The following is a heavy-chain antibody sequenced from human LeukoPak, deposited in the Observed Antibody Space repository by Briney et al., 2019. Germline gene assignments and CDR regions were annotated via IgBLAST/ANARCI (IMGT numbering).Heavy chain of an antibody. CDR3: AKASRRGRYCSGGSCPYYFDY. D-gene: IGHD2-15*01. Sequence: GGSLRLSCAASGFTFSSYAMSWVRQAPGKGLEWVSAISGSGGSTYYADSVKGRFTISRDNSKNTLYLQMNSLRAEDTAVYYRAKASRRGRYCSGGSCPYYFDYWGQGTLVTVSS. CDR2: ISGSGGST. CDR1: GFTFSSYA. J-gene: IGHJ4*02. V-gene: IGHV3-23*01.